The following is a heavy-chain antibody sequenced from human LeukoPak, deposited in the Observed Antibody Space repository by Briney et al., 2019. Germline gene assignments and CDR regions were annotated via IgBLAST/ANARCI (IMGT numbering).Heavy chain of an antibody. Sequence: PGGSLRLSCAASGFTVITNDMTWVRQAPGKGLEWVSVLYSDGNTKYADSVQGRFTISRDNSKNTLYLEMNSLSPDDTAAYYCARGVEPLAANTLAYWGQGTLVTASS. D-gene: IGHD1-14*01. CDR2: LYSDGNT. J-gene: IGHJ4*02. CDR3: ARGVEPLAANTLAY. V-gene: IGHV3-53*01. CDR1: GFTVITND.